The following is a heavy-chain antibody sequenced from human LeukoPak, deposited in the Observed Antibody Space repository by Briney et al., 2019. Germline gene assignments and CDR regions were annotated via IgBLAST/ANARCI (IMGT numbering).Heavy chain of an antibody. CDR2: IGSSSSHI. Sequence: PGGSLRLSCAASGVTFSSYGMNWVRQAAGKGLEWVSSIGSSSSHIYYADSVRGRFTSSRHKARNSLFLQMNSLRAEDTAVYYCARVGYYDFWSGINFFDYWGQGTLVTVSS. V-gene: IGHV3-21*01. CDR3: ARVGYYDFWSGINFFDY. J-gene: IGHJ4*02. CDR1: GVTFSSYG. D-gene: IGHD3-3*01.